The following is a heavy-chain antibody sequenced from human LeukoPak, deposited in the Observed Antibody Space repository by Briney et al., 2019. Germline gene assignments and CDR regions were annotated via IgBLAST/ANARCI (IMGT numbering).Heavy chain of an antibody. CDR3: ARGGGGQLVGYYFDY. J-gene: IGHJ4*02. V-gene: IGHV3-33*01. Sequence: GGSLRLSCAASGFTFSSYGMHWVRQAPGKGLEWVAVIWYDGSNKYYADSVKGRSTISRDNSKNTLYLQMNSLRAEDTAVYYCARGGGGQLVGYYFDYWGQGTLVTVSS. CDR1: GFTFSSYG. D-gene: IGHD6-6*01. CDR2: IWYDGSNK.